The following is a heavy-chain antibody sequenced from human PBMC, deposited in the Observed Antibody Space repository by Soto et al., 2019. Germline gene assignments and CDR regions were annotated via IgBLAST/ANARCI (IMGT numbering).Heavy chain of an antibody. CDR3: ARELSFDY. J-gene: IGHJ4*02. V-gene: IGHV3-7*01. CDR2: TKQDGSEE. CDR1: GFTFSSYW. Sequence: WGSLRLSCAASGFTFSSYWMNWVRQAPGKGLEWVANTKQDGSEEYYVDSVKGRFTISRDNAKNSLYLQMNSLRAEDTAVYYCARELSFDYWGQGTLVTVSS.